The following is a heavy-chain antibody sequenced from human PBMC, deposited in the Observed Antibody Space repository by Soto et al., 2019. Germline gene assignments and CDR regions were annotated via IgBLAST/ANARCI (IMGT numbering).Heavy chain of an antibody. CDR1: GGSFSGYY. Sequence: SETLSLTCAVYGGSFSGYYWSWIRQPPGKGLEWIGEINHSGSTNYNPSLKSRVTISVDTSKNQFSLKLSSVTAADTAVYYCARERRAQKNYYDSSGYYPRVFHEKYYFDYWGQGTLVTVSS. CDR3: ARERRAQKNYYDSSGYYPRVFHEKYYFDY. CDR2: INHSGST. V-gene: IGHV4-34*01. D-gene: IGHD3-22*01. J-gene: IGHJ4*02.